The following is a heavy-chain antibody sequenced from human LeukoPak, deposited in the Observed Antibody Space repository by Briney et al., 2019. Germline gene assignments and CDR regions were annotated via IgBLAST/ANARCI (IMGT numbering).Heavy chain of an antibody. V-gene: IGHV1-2*02. CDR1: GYTFTGYY. Sequence: ASVKVSCKASGYTFTGYYMHWVRQAPGQGLEWMGWINPNSGDTKYAQKFQGGVTMTRDTSISTAYMGLSRLRSDETAVYYCATQRGSYLWGTDFDYWGQGTLVTVSS. D-gene: IGHD3-16*01. J-gene: IGHJ4*02. CDR3: ATQRGSYLWGTDFDY. CDR2: INPNSGDT.